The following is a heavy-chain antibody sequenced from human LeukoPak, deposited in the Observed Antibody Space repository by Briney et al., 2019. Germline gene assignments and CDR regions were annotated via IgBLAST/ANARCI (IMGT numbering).Heavy chain of an antibody. CDR2: IYYSGST. J-gene: IGHJ4*02. Sequence: SETLSLTCTVSGYSISSGYYWGWIRQPPGQGLEWIGYIYYSGSTNYNPSLKSRVTFSVDTSKNQFSLKLISVTAADTAVYYCARVKGVVTAILDYWGQGTLVTVSS. V-gene: IGHV4-38-2*02. CDR1: GYSISSGYY. D-gene: IGHD2-21*02. CDR3: ARVKGVVTAILDY.